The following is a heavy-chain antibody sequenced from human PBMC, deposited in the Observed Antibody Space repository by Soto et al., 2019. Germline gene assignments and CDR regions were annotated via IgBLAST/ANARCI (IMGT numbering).Heavy chain of an antibody. CDR3: ARDPMVRGVISYYYYGMDF. CDR2: IYYSGST. V-gene: IGHV4-31*03. D-gene: IGHD3-10*01. CDR1: GGSISSGGYY. Sequence: TLSLTCTVSGGSISSGGYYWSWIRQNPGKGLEWIGYIYYSGSTYYNPSLKSRVTISVDTSKNQFSLKLSSVTAAHTAVYYCARDPMVRGVISYYYYGMDFWGQGTTVT. J-gene: IGHJ6*02.